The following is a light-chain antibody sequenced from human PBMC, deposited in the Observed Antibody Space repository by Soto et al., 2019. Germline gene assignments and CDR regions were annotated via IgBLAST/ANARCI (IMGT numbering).Light chain of an antibody. V-gene: IGKV3-20*01. CDR1: QSVSSSY. Sequence: EIVLTQSPGTLSLSPGERATLSCRASQSVSSSYLAWYQQKPGQAPRLLIYAASSRATGIPDRFSGSGSGTDCTLTISGLEPEDFAVYYCQQYGSSPVTFGPGTKVDIK. CDR3: QQYGSSPVT. CDR2: AAS. J-gene: IGKJ3*01.